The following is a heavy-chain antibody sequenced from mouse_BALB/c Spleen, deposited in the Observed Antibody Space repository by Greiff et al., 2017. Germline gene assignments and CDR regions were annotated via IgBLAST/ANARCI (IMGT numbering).Heavy chain of an antibody. CDR1: GFTFSSYG. D-gene: IGHD2-14*01. CDR3: ARDRYGGKSWFAY. J-gene: IGHJ3*01. Sequence: DVMLVESGGGLVQPGGSLKLSCAASGFTFSSYGMSWVRQTPDKRLELVATINSNGGSTYYPDSVKGRFTISRDNAKNTLYLQMSSLKSEDTAMYYCARDRYGGKSWFAYWGQGTLVTVSA. CDR2: INSNGGST. V-gene: IGHV5-6-3*01.